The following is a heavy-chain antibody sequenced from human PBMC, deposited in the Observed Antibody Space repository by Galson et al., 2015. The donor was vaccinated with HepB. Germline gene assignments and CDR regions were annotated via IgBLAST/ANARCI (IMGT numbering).Heavy chain of an antibody. V-gene: IGHV1-18*01. D-gene: IGHD3-22*01. CDR3: ARDCLWCDSSGYGYFDF. CDR2: ISAYNGNT. CDR1: GYTFTSYG. J-gene: IGHJ2*01. Sequence: SVKVSCKASGYTFTSYGINWVRQAPGQGLEWMGWISAYNGNTNYAQKLQGRVTMTTDTSTSTAYMEQRSLRSDDTAVYYCARDCLWCDSSGYGYFDFWGRGTLVTVSS.